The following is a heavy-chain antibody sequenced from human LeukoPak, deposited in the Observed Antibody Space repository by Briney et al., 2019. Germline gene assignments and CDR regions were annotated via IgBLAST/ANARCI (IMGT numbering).Heavy chain of an antibody. V-gene: IGHV4-4*07. Sequence: SETLSLTCTVSGGSISSYYWSWIRQLAGKGLEWIGRIYTSGSTNYNPSLKSRVTMSVDTSKNQFSLKLSSVTAADTAVYYCAGGIAAPLYYFDYWGQGTLVTVSS. D-gene: IGHD6-13*01. CDR1: GGSISSYY. J-gene: IGHJ4*02. CDR2: IYTSGST. CDR3: AGGIAAPLYYFDY.